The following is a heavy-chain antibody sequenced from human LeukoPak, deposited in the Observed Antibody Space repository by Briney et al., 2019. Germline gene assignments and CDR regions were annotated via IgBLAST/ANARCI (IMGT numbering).Heavy chain of an antibody. V-gene: IGHV3-15*01. CDR1: GFTFSSFA. J-gene: IGHJ4*02. CDR2: IKPKTDGETT. CDR3: ITPLPYSAQ. Sequence: GGSLRLSCTASGFTFSSFAMTWVRQAPGKGLEWVGRIKPKTDGETTEYAAPVKDRFSISRDDSKSMMYLQMNSLKTEDTAVYYCITPLPYSAQGGQGTLVTVSS. D-gene: IGHD2-21*01.